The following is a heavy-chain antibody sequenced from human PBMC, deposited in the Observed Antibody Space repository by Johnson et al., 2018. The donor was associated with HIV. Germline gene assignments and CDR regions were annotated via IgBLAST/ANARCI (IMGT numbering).Heavy chain of an antibody. CDR2: ISSNGGST. V-gene: IGHV3-64*01. Sequence: VQLVESGGGLVQPGGSLRLSCAASGFTFSSYAMHWVRQAPGKGLEYVSAISSNGGSTYYANSVKGRFTISSDNSKNTLYLQMGSLRAEDMAVYYCARGAYYDFWSGTSDGAFDIWGQGTMVTVSS. J-gene: IGHJ3*02. CDR1: GFTFSSYA. CDR3: ARGAYYDFWSGTSDGAFDI. D-gene: IGHD3-3*01.